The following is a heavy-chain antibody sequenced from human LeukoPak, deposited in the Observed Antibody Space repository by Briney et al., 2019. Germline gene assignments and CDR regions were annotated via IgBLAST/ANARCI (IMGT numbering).Heavy chain of an antibody. V-gene: IGHV1-3*01. J-gene: IGHJ4*02. CDR3: ARLNYGDYMTLDY. CDR1: GYTFTSYA. D-gene: IGHD4-17*01. Sequence: ASVKVSCKASGYTFTSYAMHWVRQAPGQRLEWMGWINAGNGNTKYSQKFQGRVTMTRNTSISTAYMELSSLRSEDTAVYYCARLNYGDYMTLDYWGQGTLVTVSS. CDR2: INAGNGNT.